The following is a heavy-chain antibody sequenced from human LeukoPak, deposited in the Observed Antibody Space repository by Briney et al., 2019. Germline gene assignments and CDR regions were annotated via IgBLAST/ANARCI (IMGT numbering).Heavy chain of an antibody. CDR1: GGSITGSY. CDR3: ARGGAARLHFQN. CDR2: IYHSGST. V-gene: IGHV4-59*01. D-gene: IGHD6-6*01. Sequence: KSSETLSLTCTVSGGSITGSYWSWIRQPPGKGLEWIGYIYHSGSTDYNPSLQSRVTISVDTSKNQFSLNLNSVTAADTAVYYCARGGAARLHFQNWGQGTLVTVSS. J-gene: IGHJ1*01.